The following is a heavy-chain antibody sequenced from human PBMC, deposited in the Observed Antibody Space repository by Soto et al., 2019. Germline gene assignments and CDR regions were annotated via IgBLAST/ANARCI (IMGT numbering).Heavy chain of an antibody. V-gene: IGHV1-18*01. J-gene: IGHJ4*02. D-gene: IGHD3-22*01. CDR3: ARYQVKWLDSSGYYSDFDY. CDR1: GYTFTSYG. CDR2: ISAYNGNT. Sequence: ASVKVSCKASGYTFTSYGISWVRQAPGQGLEWMGWISAYNGNTNYAQKLKGRVTMTTDTSTSTDYMEQRSLRSDDTAVNYCARYQVKWLDSSGYYSDFDYWGQGTLVTVSA.